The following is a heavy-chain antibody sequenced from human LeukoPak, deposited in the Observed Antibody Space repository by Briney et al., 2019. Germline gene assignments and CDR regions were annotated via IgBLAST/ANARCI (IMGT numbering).Heavy chain of an antibody. CDR1: GFTFSSYA. J-gene: IGHJ4*02. D-gene: IGHD6-19*01. CDR2: ISGSGGST. CDR3: AKGLAVAGHFDY. V-gene: IGHV3-23*01. Sequence: GGPLRLSCTASGFTFSSYAMNWVRQAPGKGLEWVSAISGSGGSTYYADSVKGRFTISRDKSKNTLYLQMNSLRAEDTAVYYCAKGLAVAGHFDYWGQGTLVTVSS.